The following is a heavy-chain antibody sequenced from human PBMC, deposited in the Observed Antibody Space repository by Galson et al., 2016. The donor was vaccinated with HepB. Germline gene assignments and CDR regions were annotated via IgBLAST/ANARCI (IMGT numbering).Heavy chain of an antibody. Sequence: SVKVSCKASGYTFTSFGIIWVRQAPGQGLEWMGWISGYNGNTNYAQKLQGRVTMTTNTSTSTAYMELRSLRSDDTAVYYCARGLIAAARPDYNYYMDVWGKGTTVTVSS. CDR2: ISGYNGNT. D-gene: IGHD6-13*01. CDR3: ARGLIAAARPDYNYYMDV. CDR1: GYTFTSFG. V-gene: IGHV1-18*04. J-gene: IGHJ6*03.